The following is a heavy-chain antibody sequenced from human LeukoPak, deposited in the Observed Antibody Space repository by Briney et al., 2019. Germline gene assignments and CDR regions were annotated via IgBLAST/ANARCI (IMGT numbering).Heavy chain of an antibody. V-gene: IGHV3-7*01. D-gene: IGHD6-6*01. CDR3: ARRGGQLVRIYYFDY. Sequence: PGGSLRLSGAASGFTFSSYWMSWVRQAPGKGLEWVANIKQDGSEKYYVDSVKGRFTISRDNAKNSLYLQMNSLRAEDAAVYYCARRGGQLVRIYYFDYWGQGTLVTVSS. CDR2: IKQDGSEK. CDR1: GFTFSSYW. J-gene: IGHJ4*02.